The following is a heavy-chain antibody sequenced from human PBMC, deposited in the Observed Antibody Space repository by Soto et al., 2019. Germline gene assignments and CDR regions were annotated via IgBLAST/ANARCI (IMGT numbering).Heavy chain of an antibody. CDR1: GFTFNSFA. D-gene: IGHD6-13*01. Sequence: EVQLVESGGDLVQPGESLRLSCSASGFTFNSFAIHWVRQAPGKGLEYVSAISGSGGATYYADSAKGRFTISRDNSKNTLYLLMSSLGADDMAVYYCVKGRKAAGNTLRAVGMDVW. J-gene: IGHJ6*01. V-gene: IGHV3-64D*06. CDR2: ISGSGGAT. CDR3: VKGRKAAGNTLRAVGMDV.